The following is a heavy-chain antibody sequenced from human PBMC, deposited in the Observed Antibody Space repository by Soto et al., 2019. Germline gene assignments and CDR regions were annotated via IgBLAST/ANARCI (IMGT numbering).Heavy chain of an antibody. J-gene: IGHJ6*03. D-gene: IGHD3-3*01. CDR2: INSDGTST. CDR3: AGDGCDLEWLLRVYSYMDV. V-gene: IGHV3-74*01. CDR1: GFAFSSYW. Sequence: EVQLVESGGGLVQPGGSLRLSCAVSGFAFSSYWMHWVRQTPGKGLVWVSRINSDGTSTAYADSVKGRFTISRDNAKDTLYLEMSSLRAEDTAVYYCAGDGCDLEWLLRVYSYMDVWGKGTTVTVSS.